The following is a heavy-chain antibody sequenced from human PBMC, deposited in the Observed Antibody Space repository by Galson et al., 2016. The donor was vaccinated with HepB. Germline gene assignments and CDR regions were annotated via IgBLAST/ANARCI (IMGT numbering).Heavy chain of an antibody. Sequence: SVKVSCKASGGTFNSYAISWVRQAPGQGLEWMGGIIPLYGTANSAQKFQGRVTIIADESTRTAYMELSSLRSEDTAMYYCSRVRDGYNSYFYYGMDVWGQGTTVTVSS. J-gene: IGHJ6*02. D-gene: IGHD5-24*01. CDR2: IIPLYGTA. CDR1: GGTFNSYA. CDR3: SRVRDGYNSYFYYGMDV. V-gene: IGHV1-69*13.